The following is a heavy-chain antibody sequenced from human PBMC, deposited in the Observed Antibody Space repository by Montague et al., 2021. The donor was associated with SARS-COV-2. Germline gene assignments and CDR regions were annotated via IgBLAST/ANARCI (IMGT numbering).Heavy chain of an antibody. CDR1: GERGGRKKAA. D-gene: IGHD4-17*01. J-gene: IGHJ4*02. Sequence: CAISGERGGRKKAAWNWIRQSPSGGLEWLGRTNYRSQWPSDYATSVEGRISIDPDTSKNQFFLHLRSVTPEDTGVYYCVRDTGSAQAGFDAWGQGTLVTVSS. V-gene: IGHV6-1*01. CDR2: TNYRSQWPS. CDR3: VRDTGSAQAGFDA.